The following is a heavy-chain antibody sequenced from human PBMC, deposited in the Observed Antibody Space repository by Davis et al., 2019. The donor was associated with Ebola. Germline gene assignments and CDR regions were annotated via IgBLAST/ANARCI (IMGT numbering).Heavy chain of an antibody. D-gene: IGHD3-10*01. J-gene: IGHJ4*02. V-gene: IGHV1-18*04. Sequence: AASVKVSCKASGGIFNNYAISWVRQAPGQGLEWVGWISAYNGNTNYAQKLQGRVTMTTDTSTSTAYMELRSLRSDDTAVYYCARDSGGMSVARFDYWGQGTLVTVSS. CDR2: ISAYNGNT. CDR1: GGIFNNYA. CDR3: ARDSGGMSVARFDY.